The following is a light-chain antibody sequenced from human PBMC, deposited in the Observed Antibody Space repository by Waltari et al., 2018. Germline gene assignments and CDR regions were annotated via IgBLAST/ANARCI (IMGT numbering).Light chain of an antibody. J-gene: IGKJ3*01. CDR3: QQYKTYPVT. CDR1: QSISSL. V-gene: IGKV1-5*01. Sequence: DIQMTQSPSILSASVGDRVTITCRASQSISSLLAWYQQKPGKAPDLLIYDASSLASGVPSRFSGSGSGTEFTLTISSLQPHDFATYYCQQYKTYPVTFGQGTTVDIK. CDR2: DAS.